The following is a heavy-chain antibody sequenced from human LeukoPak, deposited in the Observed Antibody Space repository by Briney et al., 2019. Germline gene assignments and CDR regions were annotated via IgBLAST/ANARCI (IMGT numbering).Heavy chain of an antibody. CDR1: GGSISSSSYY. V-gene: IGHV4-39*01. D-gene: IGHD3-22*01. CDR3: ARQFYYDIGGSHY. CDR2: IFYSGST. Sequence: KPSETLSLTCTVSGGSISSSSYYWGWIRQPPGKGLEWIVSIFYSGSTYYNPSLESRVTISVDTSKNQFSLKLSSVTAADTAVYYCARQFYYDIGGSHYWGQGTLVTFAS. J-gene: IGHJ4*02.